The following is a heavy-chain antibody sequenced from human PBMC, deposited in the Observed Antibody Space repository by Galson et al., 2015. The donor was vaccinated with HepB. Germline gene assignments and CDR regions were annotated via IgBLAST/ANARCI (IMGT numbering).Heavy chain of an antibody. CDR2: ISYDGSNK. V-gene: IGHV3-30*19. D-gene: IGHD6-13*01. J-gene: IGHJ4*02. CDR3: AREGYSSSPYYFDY. Sequence: SLRLSCAASGFTFSSYGMHWVRQAPGKGLEWVAVISYDGSNKYYADSVKGRFTISRDNSKNTLYLQMNSLRAEDTAVYYCAREGYSSSPYYFDYWGQGTLVTVSS. CDR1: GFTFSSYG.